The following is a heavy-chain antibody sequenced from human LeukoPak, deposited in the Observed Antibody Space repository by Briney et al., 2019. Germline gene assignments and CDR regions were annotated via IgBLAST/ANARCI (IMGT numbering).Heavy chain of an antibody. CDR1: GGSFSGYY. CDR3: ARRLLWFGELGSNWFDP. D-gene: IGHD3-10*01. J-gene: IGHJ5*02. Sequence: PSETLSLTCAVYGGSFSGYYWSWIRQPPGKGLEWIGEINHSGSTNYNPSLKSRVTISVDTSKNQFSLKLSSVTAADTAVYYCARRLLWFGELGSNWFDPWGQGTLVTVSS. CDR2: INHSGST. V-gene: IGHV4-34*01.